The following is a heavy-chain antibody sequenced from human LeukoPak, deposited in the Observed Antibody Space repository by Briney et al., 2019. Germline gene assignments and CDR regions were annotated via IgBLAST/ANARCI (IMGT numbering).Heavy chain of an antibody. V-gene: IGHV4-59*08. J-gene: IGHJ6*02. CDR1: GGSISSYY. D-gene: IGHD4-11*01. CDR3: ARLAVTTFYYYYGMDV. Sequence: SETLSLTCTVSGGSISSYYWSWIRQPPGKGLEWIAYIYYSGSTNYNPSLKSRVTISVDTSKNQFSLKLSSVTAADTAVYYCARLAVTTFYYYYGMDVWGQGTTVTVSS. CDR2: IYYSGST.